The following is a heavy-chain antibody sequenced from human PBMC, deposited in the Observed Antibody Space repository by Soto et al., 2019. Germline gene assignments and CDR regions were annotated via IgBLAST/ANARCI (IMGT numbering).Heavy chain of an antibody. D-gene: IGHD2-2*01. V-gene: IGHV4-39*01. Sequence: QLQLQESGPGLVKPSETLSLTCTVSGGSISSSSYYWGWIRQPPGKGLEWIGSIYYSGSTYYNPSLKSRVTISVDTSKNQFSLKLISVTAADTAVYYCARQRYCSSTSCYVYNWFDPWGQGTLVTVSS. J-gene: IGHJ5*02. CDR2: IYYSGST. CDR1: GGSISSSSYY. CDR3: ARQRYCSSTSCYVYNWFDP.